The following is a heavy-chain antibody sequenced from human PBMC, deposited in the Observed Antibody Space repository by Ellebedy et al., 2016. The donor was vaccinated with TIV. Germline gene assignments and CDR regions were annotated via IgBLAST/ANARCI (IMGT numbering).Heavy chain of an antibody. D-gene: IGHD1-26*01. CDR3: ARGRGGSYSIPFDH. J-gene: IGHJ4*02. V-gene: IGHV3-33*01. Sequence: GESLKISXAASGFSFRDYGMHWVRQAPGKGLEWVAIIWYDGSNKDYVDHVKGRFTISRDNSKNTLYLQMNSLRAEDTAVYYCARGRGGSYSIPFDHWGQGTLVTVSS. CDR2: IWYDGSNK. CDR1: GFSFRDYG.